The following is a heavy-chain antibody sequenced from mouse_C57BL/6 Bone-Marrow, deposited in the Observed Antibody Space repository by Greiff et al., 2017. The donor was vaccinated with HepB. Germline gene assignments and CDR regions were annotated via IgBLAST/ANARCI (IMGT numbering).Heavy chain of an antibody. V-gene: IGHV1-63*01. CDR2: IYPGGGYT. J-gene: IGHJ2*01. CDR1: GYTFTNYW. CDR3: ARSGYGYHFDY. Sequence: VQGVESGAELVRPGTSVKMSCKASGYTFTNYWIGWAKQRPGHGLEWIGDIYPGGGYTNYNEKFKGKATLTADKSSSTAYMQFSSLTSEDSAIYYCARSGYGYHFDYWGQGTTLTVSS. D-gene: IGHD2-2*01.